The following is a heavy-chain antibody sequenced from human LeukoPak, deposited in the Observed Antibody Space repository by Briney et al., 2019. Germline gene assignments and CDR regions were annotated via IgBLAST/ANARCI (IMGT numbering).Heavy chain of an antibody. V-gene: IGHV4-59*01. Sequence: SETLSLTCTVSGGSISSYYWSWIRQPPGKGLEWIGYMYYSGSTNYNPSLRSRVTMSIDTSKNQFSLKLSSVTAADTAVYYCAQQCSGSYEPCFDYWGQGTLVAVSS. CDR3: AQQCSGSYEPCFDY. J-gene: IGHJ4*02. D-gene: IGHD1-26*01. CDR1: GGSISSYY. CDR2: MYYSGST.